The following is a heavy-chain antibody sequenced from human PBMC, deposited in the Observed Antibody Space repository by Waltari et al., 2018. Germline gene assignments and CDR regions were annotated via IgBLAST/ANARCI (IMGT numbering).Heavy chain of an antibody. CDR3: ARRTRDYDFWSGSRYYFDY. Sequence: QVQLVQSGAEVKKPGASVKVSCKASGYTFTSYDINWVGQATGQGLEWMGWMNPNSGNTGYAQKFQGRVTMTRNTSISTAYMELSSLRSEDTAVYYCARRTRDYDFWSGSRYYFDYWGQGTLVTVSS. CDR1: GYTFTSYD. V-gene: IGHV1-8*01. J-gene: IGHJ4*02. D-gene: IGHD3-3*01. CDR2: MNPNSGNT.